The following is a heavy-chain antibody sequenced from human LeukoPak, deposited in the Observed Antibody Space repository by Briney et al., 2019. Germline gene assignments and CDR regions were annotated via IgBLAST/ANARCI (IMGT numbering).Heavy chain of an antibody. D-gene: IGHD1-20*01. CDR3: LRDLNWSLDQ. J-gene: IGHJ4*02. CDR1: GFTFSNYM. CDR2: IKSDGITI. V-gene: IGHV3-74*01. Sequence: GGSLRLSCAASGFTFSNYMMHWVRQAPGKGLVWVSRIKSDGITITYADSVKGRFTISRDNAKNTLYLRMNSLRAEDTAVYYCLRDLNWSLDQWGQGTLVTVSS.